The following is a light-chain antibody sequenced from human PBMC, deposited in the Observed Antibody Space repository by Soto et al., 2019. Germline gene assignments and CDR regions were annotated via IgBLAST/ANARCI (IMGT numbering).Light chain of an antibody. Sequence: VMTQSPATLSVSPGERATLSCRASQSISTNLAWYQQKPGQAPRLLIYGASTRATGIPARFSGSGSGAEFILTIISLLAEDVAVYYCQHFNGRSPRTFGQGTKVDIK. CDR2: GAS. CDR3: QHFNGRSPRT. CDR1: QSISTN. V-gene: IGKV3-15*01. J-gene: IGKJ1*01.